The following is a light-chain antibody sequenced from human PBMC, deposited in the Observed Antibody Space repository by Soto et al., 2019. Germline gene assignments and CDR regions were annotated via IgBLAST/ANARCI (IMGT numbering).Light chain of an antibody. Sequence: QSALTQPPSASGSLGQSVTISCTGTASDVGVYNYVSWYQQHPGKAPKLMIYEVSNRPSGVSNRFSGSKSGNTASLTISGLQAEDEADYYCSSYTSSSTVVFGGGTKLTVL. CDR2: EVS. V-gene: IGLV2-14*01. J-gene: IGLJ2*01. CDR1: ASDVGVYNY. CDR3: SSYTSSSTVV.